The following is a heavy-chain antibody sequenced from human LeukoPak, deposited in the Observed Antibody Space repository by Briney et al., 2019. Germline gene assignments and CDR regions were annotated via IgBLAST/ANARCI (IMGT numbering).Heavy chain of an antibody. CDR1: GFTFSSYS. V-gene: IGHV3-48*01. CDR3: ADGDFDY. CDR2: ISSSSRTI. J-gene: IGHJ4*02. D-gene: IGHD4-17*01. Sequence: GGSLRLSCAASGFTFSSYSMNWVRQAPGKGLEWVSYISSSSRTIYYADSVKGRFTISRDNAKSSLYPQMNSLRGEDTAVYYCADGDFDYWGQGTLVTVSS.